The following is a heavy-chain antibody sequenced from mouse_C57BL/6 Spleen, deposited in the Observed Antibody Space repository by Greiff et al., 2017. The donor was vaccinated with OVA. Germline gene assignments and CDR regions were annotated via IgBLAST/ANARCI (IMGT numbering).Heavy chain of an antibody. CDR3: AREGAYDYDWCFDV. J-gene: IGHJ1*03. CDR1: GYTFTSYW. Sequence: VQLQQPGAELVKPGASVKLSCKASGYTFTSYWMHWVKQRPGRGFEWIGRIDPNSGGTKYNEKFKSKATLTVDKPSSTAYMQLSSLTSEDSAVEYCAREGAYDYDWCFDVWGTGTTVTVSS. CDR2: IDPNSGGT. D-gene: IGHD2-4*01. V-gene: IGHV1-72*01.